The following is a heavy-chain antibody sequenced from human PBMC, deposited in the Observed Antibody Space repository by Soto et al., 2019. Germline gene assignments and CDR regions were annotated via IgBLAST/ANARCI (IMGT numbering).Heavy chain of an antibody. CDR1: GGSISSYY. Sequence: SETLSLTCPVSGGSISSYYWGWIRPPPGKGLEWIGEINHSGSTNYNPSLKSRVTISVDTSKNQFSLKLTSVTAADTAVYYCATNRGFDFYYIDSWGQGAQVTVSS. CDR2: INHSGST. D-gene: IGHD5-12*01. V-gene: IGHV4-34*01. J-gene: IGHJ4*02. CDR3: ATNRGFDFYYIDS.